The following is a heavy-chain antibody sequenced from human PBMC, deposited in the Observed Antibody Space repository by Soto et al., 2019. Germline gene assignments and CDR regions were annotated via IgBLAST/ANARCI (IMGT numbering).Heavy chain of an antibody. D-gene: IGHD2-2*01. Sequence: QVQLVQSGAEVQKPGASVKVSCKASGYTFTSYAMHWVRQAPGQRLEWMGWINAGNGNTKYSQKFQGRVTITRDTSASTAYMELSCLRSEDTAVYYCARATRYCSSTSCYLDYWGQGTLVTVSS. CDR1: GYTFTSYA. V-gene: IGHV1-3*01. J-gene: IGHJ4*02. CDR3: ARATRYCSSTSCYLDY. CDR2: INAGNGNT.